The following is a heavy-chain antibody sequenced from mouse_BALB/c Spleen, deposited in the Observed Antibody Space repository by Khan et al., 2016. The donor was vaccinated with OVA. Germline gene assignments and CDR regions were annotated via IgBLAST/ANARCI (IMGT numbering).Heavy chain of an antibody. V-gene: IGHV2-6-7*01. D-gene: IGHD2-10*01. Sequence: VQLQESGPGLVAPSQSLFITCTVSGFSLTGYGVNWVRQPPGKGLEWLGMIWGDGSTDYNSALKSRLNLNKDNSKSQVFLKMNSLQTDDTARYYCARAYYGNYREAMDYWGHGTSVTVSS. J-gene: IGHJ4*01. CDR3: ARAYYGNYREAMDY. CDR2: IWGDGST. CDR1: GFSLTGYG.